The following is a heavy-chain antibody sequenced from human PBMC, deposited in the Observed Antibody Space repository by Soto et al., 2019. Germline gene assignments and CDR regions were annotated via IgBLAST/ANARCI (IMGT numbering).Heavy chain of an antibody. CDR2: IKEDGSEK. D-gene: IGHD3-16*02. CDR3: ARYRSLDP. J-gene: IGHJ5*02. V-gene: IGHV3-7*03. Sequence: EVQLVESGGGLVQPGGSQRLSCADSGFIMRNYWMSWVRQAPGMGLQWVASIKEDGSEKYYVDPVKGRFTISRENAKNSLYLQMNSLRAEDTAVYYCARYRSLDPWGQGILVTVSP. CDR1: GFIMRNYW.